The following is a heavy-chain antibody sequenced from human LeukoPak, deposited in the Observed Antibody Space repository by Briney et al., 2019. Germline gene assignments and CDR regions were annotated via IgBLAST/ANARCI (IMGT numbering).Heavy chain of an antibody. CDR2: ISYDGSNK. CDR1: GFTFSSYA. D-gene: IGHD3-22*01. V-gene: IGHV3-30-3*01. J-gene: IGHJ4*02. CDR3: ARMIPPFDY. Sequence: GGSLRLPCTASGFTFSSYAMSWVRQAPGKGLEWVAVISYDGSNKYYADSVKGRFTISRDNSKNTLYLQMNSLRAEDTAVYYCARMIPPFDYWGQGTLVTVSS.